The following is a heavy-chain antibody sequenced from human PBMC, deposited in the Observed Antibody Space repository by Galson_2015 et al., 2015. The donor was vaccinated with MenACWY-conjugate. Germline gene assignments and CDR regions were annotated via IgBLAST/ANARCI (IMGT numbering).Heavy chain of an antibody. Sequence: SLRLSCAASGFTFSSYSMNWVRQAPGKGLEWVSYISSSSSTIYYADSVKGRFTISRDNAKNSLYLQMNSLRAEDTAVYYCARVRFLEWLNSYYMDVWGKGTTVTVSS. V-gene: IGHV3-48*01. J-gene: IGHJ6*03. CDR2: ISSSSSTI. D-gene: IGHD3-3*01. CDR3: ARVRFLEWLNSYYMDV. CDR1: GFTFSSYS.